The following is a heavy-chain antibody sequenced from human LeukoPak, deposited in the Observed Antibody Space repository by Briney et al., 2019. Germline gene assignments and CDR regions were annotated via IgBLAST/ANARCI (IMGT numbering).Heavy chain of an antibody. CDR2: ISAYNGNT. CDR1: GYTFTSYG. CDR3: ARGLRDYGGSPGFDY. D-gene: IGHD4-23*01. J-gene: IGHJ4*02. V-gene: IGHV1-18*01. Sequence: ASVKVSCKASGYTFTSYGISWVRQAPGQGLEWMGWISAYNGNTNYAQKLQGRVTMTTDTSTSTAYMELRSLRSDDTAVYYCARGLRDYGGSPGFDYWGQGTLVTVSS.